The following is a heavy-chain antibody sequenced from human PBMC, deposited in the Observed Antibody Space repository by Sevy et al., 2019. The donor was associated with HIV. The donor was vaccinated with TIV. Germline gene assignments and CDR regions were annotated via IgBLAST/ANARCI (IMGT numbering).Heavy chain of an antibody. CDR1: GIIFTSSG. J-gene: IGHJ6*02. Sequence: GGSLRLSCVVSGIIFTSSGMHWVRQAPGKGLEGVAVISYHGRDKFYADSVKGRFTTSRDNSKNILYLQMNGLRIEDTAVYYCAKDFTGYNGMDVWGQGTMVTVSS. CDR2: ISYHGRDK. V-gene: IGHV3-30*18. CDR3: AKDFTGYNGMDV. D-gene: IGHD3-9*01.